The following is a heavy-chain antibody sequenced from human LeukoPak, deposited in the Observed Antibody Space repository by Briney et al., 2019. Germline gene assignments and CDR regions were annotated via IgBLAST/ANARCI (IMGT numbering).Heavy chain of an antibody. CDR2: IWYDGSKR. Sequence: PGGSLRLSCAASGFTFSNYGMHWVRQAPGKGLEWVTVIWYDGSKRYYTDSVKGRFTISRDNSNNIVYLQMDSLRVDDSAVYYCGREGSSRTIDYWGQGTLVTVSS. J-gene: IGHJ4*02. CDR1: GFTFSNYG. D-gene: IGHD1/OR15-1a*01. V-gene: IGHV3-33*01. CDR3: GREGSSRTIDY.